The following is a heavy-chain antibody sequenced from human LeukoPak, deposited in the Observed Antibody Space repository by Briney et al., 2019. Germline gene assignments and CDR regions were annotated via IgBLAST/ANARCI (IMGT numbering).Heavy chain of an antibody. D-gene: IGHD6-19*01. J-gene: IGHJ4*02. Sequence: SVKVSCKASGGTFSRYAISWVRQAPGQGLEWMEGIIPMFGIANYAQKFQGRVTITADESTSTAYMELSSLRSEDTAVYYCARDRPYTGGWRGFDYWGQGTLVTVSS. CDR1: GGTFSRYA. CDR3: ARDRPYTGGWRGFDY. V-gene: IGHV1-69*13. CDR2: IIPMFGIA.